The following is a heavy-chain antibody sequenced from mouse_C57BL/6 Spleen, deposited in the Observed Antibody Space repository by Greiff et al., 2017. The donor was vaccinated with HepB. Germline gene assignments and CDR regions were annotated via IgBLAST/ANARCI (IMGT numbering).Heavy chain of an antibody. J-gene: IGHJ2*01. CDR3: ARSSTMVTSSYYFDY. CDR2: IYPRSGNA. V-gene: IGHV1-81*01. D-gene: IGHD2-2*01. Sequence: QVQLQQSGAELARPGASVKLSCNASGYTFTSYGISWVKQRTGQGLEWIGEIYPRSGNAYYNEKFKGKATLTADKSSSTAYMELRSLTSEDSAVYFCARSSTMVTSSYYFDYWGQGTTLTVSS. CDR1: GYTFTSYG.